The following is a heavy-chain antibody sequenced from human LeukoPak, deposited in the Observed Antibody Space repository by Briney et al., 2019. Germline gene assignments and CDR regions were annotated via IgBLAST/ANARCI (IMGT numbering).Heavy chain of an antibody. CDR1: GFTFSSYW. CDR2: ISTSNSYI. V-gene: IGHV3-21*01. CDR3: ARENYYNAGSYSYWYFDL. Sequence: GGSLRLSCAATGFTFSSYWMHWVRQAPGKGLEWVSSISTSNSYIYYADSVKGRFTISRDNAKNSLYLQMNSLRAEDTAIYFCARENYYNAGSYSYWYFDLWGRGTLVTVSS. D-gene: IGHD3-10*01. J-gene: IGHJ2*01.